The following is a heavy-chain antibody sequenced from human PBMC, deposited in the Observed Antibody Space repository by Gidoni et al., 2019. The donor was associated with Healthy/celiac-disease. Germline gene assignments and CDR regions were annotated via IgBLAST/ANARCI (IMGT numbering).Heavy chain of an antibody. Sequence: QVQLQESGPGLVKPSQTLSLTCTVSGGSISSGGYYWSWIRQHPGKGLEWIGYIYYSGSTYYNPSLKSRVTISVDTSKNQFSLKLSSVTAADTAVYYCARSIAADPTVGAFDIWGQGTMVTVSS. D-gene: IGHD6-6*01. CDR1: GGSISSGGYY. J-gene: IGHJ3*02. CDR3: ARSIAADPTVGAFDI. CDR2: IYYSGST. V-gene: IGHV4-31*03.